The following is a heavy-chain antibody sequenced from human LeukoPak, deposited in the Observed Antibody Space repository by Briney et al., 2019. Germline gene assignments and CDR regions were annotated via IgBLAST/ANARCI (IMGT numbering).Heavy chain of an antibody. D-gene: IGHD1-1*01. CDR1: GYSFTSYW. CDR2: IYPGDSDT. V-gene: IGHV5-51*01. J-gene: IGHJ4*02. CDR3: ARQGLERRLPFDY. Sequence: GASLKISCKGSGYSFTSYWIGWVRPMAGKGLEWMGIIYPGDSDTRYSPSFQGQVTISADKSISTAYLQWSSLKASDTAMYYCARQGLERRLPFDYWGQGTLVTVSS.